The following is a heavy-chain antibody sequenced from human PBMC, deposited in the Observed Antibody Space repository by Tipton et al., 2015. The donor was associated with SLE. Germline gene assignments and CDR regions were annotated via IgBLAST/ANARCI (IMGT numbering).Heavy chain of an antibody. CDR1: GGSISSYY. Sequence: GLVKPSETLSLTCTVSGGSISSYYWSWIRQPPGKGLEWIGYIYYSGSTNYNPSLKSRVTISVDTSKNQFSLKLSSVTAADTAVYYCARDPGYSSSWNYFDYWGQGTRVTVSS. CDR3: ARDPGYSSSWNYFDY. D-gene: IGHD6-13*01. CDR2: IYYSGST. J-gene: IGHJ4*02. V-gene: IGHV4-59*01.